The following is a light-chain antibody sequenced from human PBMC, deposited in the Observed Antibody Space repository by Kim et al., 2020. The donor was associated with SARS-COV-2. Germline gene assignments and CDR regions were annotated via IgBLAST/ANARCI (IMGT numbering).Light chain of an antibody. CDR3: QQYHNLPVT. CDR1: QDITTF. V-gene: IGKV1-33*01. Sequence: DIHMTQSPSSLSASVGDRVTITCQASQDITTFLNWYQQKPGKAPKLLIYDASNLQIGVPSRFSGSGSGTDFAFTITGLQPEDIATYYCQQYHNLPVTFAGGTKVDIK. CDR2: DAS. J-gene: IGKJ4*01.